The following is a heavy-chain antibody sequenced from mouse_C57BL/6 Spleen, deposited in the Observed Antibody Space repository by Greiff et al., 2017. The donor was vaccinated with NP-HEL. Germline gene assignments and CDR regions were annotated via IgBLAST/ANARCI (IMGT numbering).Heavy chain of an antibody. V-gene: IGHV1-80*01. D-gene: IGHD2-1*01. J-gene: IGHJ2*01. CDR2: IYPGDGDT. CDR1: GYAFSSYW. CDR3: ARRGDGIYAFDY. Sequence: QVQLQQSGAELVKPGASVKISCKASGYAFSSYWMNWVKQRPGKGLEWIGQIYPGDGDTNYNGKFKGKATLTADKSSSTAYMQLSSLTSEDSAVYFCARRGDGIYAFDYWGKGTTLTVSS.